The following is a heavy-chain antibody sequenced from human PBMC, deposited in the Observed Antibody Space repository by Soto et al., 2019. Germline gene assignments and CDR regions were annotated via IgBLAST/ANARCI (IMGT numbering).Heavy chain of an antibody. J-gene: IGHJ6*02. CDR3: ARGPPIAAADYYYYYGMDV. CDR2: MNPNSGNT. D-gene: IGHD6-13*01. CDR1: GYTFTSYD. Sequence: QVPLVQSGAEVKKPGASVKVSCKASGYTFTSYDINWVRQATGQGLEWMGWMNPNSGNTGYAQKFQGRVTMTRNTSISTAYMELSSLRSEDTAVYYCARGPPIAAADYYYYYGMDVWGQGTTVTVSS. V-gene: IGHV1-8*01.